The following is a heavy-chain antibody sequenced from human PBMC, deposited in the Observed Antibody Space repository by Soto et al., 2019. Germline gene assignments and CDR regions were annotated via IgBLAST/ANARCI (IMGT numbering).Heavy chain of an antibody. CDR3: ARGRYSSGWYYYYGMDV. CDR1: GYTFTAYY. CDR2: INPNSGGT. D-gene: IGHD6-19*01. J-gene: IGHJ6*02. Sequence: ASVQVSCRASGYTFTAYYMHVVRQAPGQGLEWMGWINPNSGGTNYAQKFQGWVTMTRDTSISTAYMELSRLRSDDTAVYYCARGRYSSGWYYYYGMDVWGQGTTVTVSS. V-gene: IGHV1-2*04.